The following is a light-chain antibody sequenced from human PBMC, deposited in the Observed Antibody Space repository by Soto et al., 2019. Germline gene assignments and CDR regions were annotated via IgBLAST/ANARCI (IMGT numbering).Light chain of an antibody. CDR2: AAS. J-gene: IGKJ1*01. V-gene: IGKV1-8*01. CDR3: RQYYSYPRT. Sequence: AIRMTKSPSSLSAYKGDRVTITCRASQGISSYLAWYQQKPGKAPKLLIYAASTLQSGVPSRFSGSGSGTDFTLTISCLQSEDFATYYCRQYYSYPRTFGQVANVDVK. CDR1: QGISSY.